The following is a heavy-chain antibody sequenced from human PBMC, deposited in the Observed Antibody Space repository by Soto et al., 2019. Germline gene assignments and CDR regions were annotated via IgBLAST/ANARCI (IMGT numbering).Heavy chain of an antibody. CDR1: GGSFSGYY. Sequence: PSETLSLTCAVYGGSFSGYYWSWIRQPPGKGLEWIGEINHSGSTNYNPSLKSRVTISVDTSKNQFSLKLSSVTAADTAVYYCARARVNSWFDPWGQGNLVTVSS. J-gene: IGHJ5*02. CDR2: INHSGST. CDR3: ARARVNSWFDP. V-gene: IGHV4-34*01. D-gene: IGHD3-3*01.